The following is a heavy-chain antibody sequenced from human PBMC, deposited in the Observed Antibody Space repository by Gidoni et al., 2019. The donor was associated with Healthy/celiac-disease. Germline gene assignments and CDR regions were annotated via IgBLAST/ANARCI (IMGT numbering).Heavy chain of an antibody. Sequence: QLQLQESGPGLVKPSETLSLTCTVSGGSISSSSYYWCWIRQPPGKGLEWIGSIYYSGSTYYNPSLKSRVTISVDTSKNQFSLKLSSVTAADTAVYYCARGTVTVPFDYWGQGTLVTVSS. J-gene: IGHJ4*02. CDR1: GGSISSSSYY. CDR3: ARGTVTVPFDY. CDR2: IYYSGST. D-gene: IGHD4-17*01. V-gene: IGHV4-39*07.